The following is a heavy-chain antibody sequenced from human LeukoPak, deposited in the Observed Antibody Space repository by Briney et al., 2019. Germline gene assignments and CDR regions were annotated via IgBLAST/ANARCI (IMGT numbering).Heavy chain of an antibody. CDR3: ARKVAARPYYFDY. V-gene: IGHV5-51*01. D-gene: IGHD6-6*01. Sequence: GESLKISCKGSGYSFTSYWIGWVRQLPGKGLEWMGIIYPGDSDTRYSPSFQGQVTISADKSISTAYLQWSSLKASDTAMYYCARKVAARPYYFDYWGQGTLVTVSS. CDR2: IYPGDSDT. CDR1: GYSFTSYW. J-gene: IGHJ4*02.